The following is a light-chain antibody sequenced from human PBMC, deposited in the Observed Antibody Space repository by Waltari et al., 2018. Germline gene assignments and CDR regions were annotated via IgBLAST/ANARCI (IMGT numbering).Light chain of an antibody. J-gene: IGKJ4*01. V-gene: IGKV1-5*03. Sequence: DIQMTQSPSTLSASVGDRVTITCRASQSISSWLAWYQQKPGKAPNLLIYKASTLESGVPSRFSASGSGTEFTLTISSLQPEDVATYYCQKYNTGLTFGGGTKVEIK. CDR1: QSISSW. CDR3: QKYNTGLT. CDR2: KAS.